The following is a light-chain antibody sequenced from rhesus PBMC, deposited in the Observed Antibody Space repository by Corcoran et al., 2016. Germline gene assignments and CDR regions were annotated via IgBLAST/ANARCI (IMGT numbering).Light chain of an antibody. CDR3: LQYGGDSWT. CDR1: WDISGW. Sequence: DIQMTQSPSSLSVSIGDTVTITCQASWDISGWLAWFQQRPGKAPNLLIYKAYNLESGVPSRLSGEGSGTDFTLTINSLQPVDFYTYFCLQYGGDSWTFGQGTKVEVK. V-gene: IGKV1-22*01. CDR2: KAY. J-gene: IGKJ1*01.